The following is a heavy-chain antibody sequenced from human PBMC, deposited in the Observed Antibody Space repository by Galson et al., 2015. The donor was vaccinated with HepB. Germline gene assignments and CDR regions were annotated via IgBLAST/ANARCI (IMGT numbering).Heavy chain of an antibody. V-gene: IGHV3-30*04. CDR1: GFTFKTYA. Sequence: SLRLSCAASGFTFKTYAMHWVRQAPGKGLEWVAVISYDGSNKYYADSVKGRFTISRDNSKNTLYLQMNSLRTEDRAVYYCARNGDCSSTNCYLPFDYWGQGTLVTVSS. CDR2: ISYDGSNK. CDR3: ARNGDCSSTNCYLPFDY. J-gene: IGHJ4*02. D-gene: IGHD2-2*01.